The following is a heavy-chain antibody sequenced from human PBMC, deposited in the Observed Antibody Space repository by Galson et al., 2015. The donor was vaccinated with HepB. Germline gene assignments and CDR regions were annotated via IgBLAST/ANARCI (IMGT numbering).Heavy chain of an antibody. CDR3: ARVRGGVYWYFDL. D-gene: IGHD2-15*01. J-gene: IGHJ2*01. Sequence: SVKVSCKASGYTFTSYAMHWVRQAPGQRLEWMGWINAGNGNTKYSQKFQGRVTITRDTSESTAYMELSSLRSEDTAVYYCARVRGGVYWYFDLWGRGALVTVSS. CDR2: INAGNGNT. CDR1: GYTFTSYA. V-gene: IGHV1-3*01.